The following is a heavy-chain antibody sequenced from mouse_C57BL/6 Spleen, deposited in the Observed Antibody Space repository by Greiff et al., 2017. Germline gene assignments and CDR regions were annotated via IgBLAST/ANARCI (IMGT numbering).Heavy chain of an antibody. D-gene: IGHD1-1*01. Sequence: LVESGAELVRPGASVKLSCTASGFNIKDDYMHWVKQRPEQGLEWIGWIDPENGDTEYASKFQGKATITADTSSNTAYLQLSSLTSEDTAVYYCTKYYYGSSPAWFAYWGQGTLVTVSA. V-gene: IGHV14-4*01. CDR3: TKYYYGSSPAWFAY. CDR1: GFNIKDDY. J-gene: IGHJ3*01. CDR2: IDPENGDT.